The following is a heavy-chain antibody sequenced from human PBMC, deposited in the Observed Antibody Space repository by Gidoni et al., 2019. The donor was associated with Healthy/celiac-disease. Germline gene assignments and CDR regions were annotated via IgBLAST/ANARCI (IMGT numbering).Heavy chain of an antibody. Sequence: EVQLLESGGGAGQPGGALRLSCAVAGCTFSNYAMHWVRQAPGRGLAWVSAISPAGGSPYYADSVKGRFTISRDNSKNTLFLEMNNLRAEDTAVYYCTRDGKFRTDGFDVWGPGSMVTVSS. CDR1: GCTFSNYA. D-gene: IGHD1-26*01. J-gene: IGHJ3*01. CDR3: TRDGKFRTDGFDV. V-gene: IGHV3-23*01. CDR2: ISPAGGSP.